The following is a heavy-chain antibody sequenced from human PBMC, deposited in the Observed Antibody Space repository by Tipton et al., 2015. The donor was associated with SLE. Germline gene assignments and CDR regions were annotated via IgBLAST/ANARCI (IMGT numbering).Heavy chain of an antibody. CDR3: ARGHGSGLFDY. Sequence: TLSLTCTVSGGSISSYYWSWIRQPPGKGLEWIGYIYYSGSTNYNPSLKSRVTISVDTSKNQFSQKLSSVTAADTAVYYCARGHGSGLFDYWGQGTLVTVSS. CDR1: GGSISSYY. CDR2: IYYSGST. D-gene: IGHD3-10*01. V-gene: IGHV4-59*12. J-gene: IGHJ4*02.